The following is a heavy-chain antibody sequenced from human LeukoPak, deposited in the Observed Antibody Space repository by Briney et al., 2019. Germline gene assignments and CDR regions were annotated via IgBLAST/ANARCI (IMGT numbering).Heavy chain of an antibody. CDR1: GFTFSSYA. CDR3: AKDRDIAARRWVNYFDY. J-gene: IGHJ4*02. V-gene: IGHV3-23*01. Sequence: GGSLRLSCAASGFTFSSYAMSWVRQAPGKGLEWVSAISGSGGSTYYADSVKGRFTISRDNSKNTLYLQMNSLRAEDTAVYYCAKDRDIAARRWVNYFDYWGQGTLVTVSS. D-gene: IGHD6-6*01. CDR2: ISGSGGST.